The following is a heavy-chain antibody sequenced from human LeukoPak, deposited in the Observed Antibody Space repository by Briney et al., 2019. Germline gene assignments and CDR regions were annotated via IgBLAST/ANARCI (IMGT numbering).Heavy chain of an antibody. D-gene: IGHD6-13*01. J-gene: IGHJ4*02. CDR2: ISGDGVST. CDR3: AKDYEASTSWREFFDF. CDR1: GFTFSHYA. V-gene: IGHV3-23*01. Sequence: GGSLRLSCAASGFTFSHYAMSWVRQAPGKGLEWVSAISGDGVSTHYADSVKGLFTISRDNSKSTVYLQMSSLRAEDTAIYCCAKDYEASTSWREFFDFWGQGTLVTVSS.